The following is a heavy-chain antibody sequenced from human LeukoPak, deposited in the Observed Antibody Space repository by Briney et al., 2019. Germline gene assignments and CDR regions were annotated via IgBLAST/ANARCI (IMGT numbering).Heavy chain of an antibody. J-gene: IGHJ4*02. D-gene: IGHD3-22*01. CDR3: TRGDYYDSSGYCFLFDY. CDR1: GFTFSSYA. V-gene: IGHV3-49*04. Sequence: PGGSLRLSCAASGFTFSSYAMSWVRQAPGKGLEWVGFIRSKAYGGTTEYAASVKGRFTISRDDSKSIAYLQMNSLKTEDTAVYYCTRGDYYDSSGYCFLFDYWGQGTLVTVSS. CDR2: IRSKAYGGTT.